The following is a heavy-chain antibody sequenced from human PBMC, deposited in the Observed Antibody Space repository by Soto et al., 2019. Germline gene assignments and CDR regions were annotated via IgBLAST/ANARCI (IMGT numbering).Heavy chain of an antibody. Sequence: ESGGGLVQPGGSLRLSCAASGVTVGNNYMSWVRQAPGKGLEWVSVTYNGGDTRYADSVKGRFTMSRDSTKNTVYLQMDSLRAEDTAVYFCARNVPVTALGYWGQGSLVTVSS. CDR1: GVTVGNNY. V-gene: IGHV3-66*01. D-gene: IGHD4-17*01. CDR3: ARNVPVTALGY. J-gene: IGHJ4*02. CDR2: TYNGGDT.